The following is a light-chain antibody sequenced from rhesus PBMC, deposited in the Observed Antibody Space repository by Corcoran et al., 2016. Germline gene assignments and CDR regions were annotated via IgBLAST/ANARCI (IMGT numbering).Light chain of an antibody. CDR2: EVR. J-gene: IGLJ6*01. CDR3: SSYAGSNTVV. V-gene: IGLV2-32*02. CDR1: SSDIGGYNY. Sequence: QAALTQPSSVSGSPGQSVTISCTGTSSDIGGYNYVSWYQQYPGTAPKLMIYEVRKRPSGVSDRFSGSKSGNTASLTISGLQAEDEADYYCSSYAGSNTVVFGSGTNLTVL.